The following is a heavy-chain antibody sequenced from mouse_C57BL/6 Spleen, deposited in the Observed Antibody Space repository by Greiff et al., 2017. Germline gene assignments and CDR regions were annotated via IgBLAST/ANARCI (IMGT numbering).Heavy chain of an antibody. Sequence: EVQGVESGGDLVKPGGSLKLSCAASGFTFSSYGMSWVRQTPDKRLEWVATISSGGSYTYYPDSVKGRFTISRDNAKNTLYLQMSSLKSEDTAMYYCARPTGSYYFDYWGQGTTRTVSS. V-gene: IGHV5-6*01. J-gene: IGHJ2*01. CDR3: ARPTGSYYFDY. CDR1: GFTFSSYG. D-gene: IGHD4-1*01. CDR2: ISSGGSYT.